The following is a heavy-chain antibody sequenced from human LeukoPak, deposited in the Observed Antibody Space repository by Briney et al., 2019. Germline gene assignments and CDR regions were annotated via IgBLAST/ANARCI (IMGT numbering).Heavy chain of an antibody. CDR3: ARGGGYSGYYFDY. CDR1: GGSISDYY. J-gene: IGHJ4*02. D-gene: IGHD5-12*01. V-gene: IGHV4-34*01. Sequence: SETLSLTCIISGGSISDYYWGWIRQPPGKGLEWIGEINHSGSTNYNPSLKSRVTISVDTSKNQFSLKLSSVTAADTAVYYCARGGGYSGYYFDYWGQGTLVTVSS. CDR2: INHSGST.